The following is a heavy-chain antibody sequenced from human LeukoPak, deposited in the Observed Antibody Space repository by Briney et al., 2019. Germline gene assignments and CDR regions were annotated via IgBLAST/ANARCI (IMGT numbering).Heavy chain of an antibody. J-gene: IGHJ3*02. D-gene: IGHD6-13*01. CDR2: ISAYNGNT. CDR3: ASPAAAGNIGAFDI. Sequence: ASVKVSCKASGYTFTSYGFSWVRQAPGQGLQWLGWISAYNGNTNYPQKLQGRVTMTTDTSTSTAYMELRSLRSDDTAVYYCASPAAAGNIGAFDIWGQGTMVTVSS. CDR1: GYTFTSYG. V-gene: IGHV1-18*01.